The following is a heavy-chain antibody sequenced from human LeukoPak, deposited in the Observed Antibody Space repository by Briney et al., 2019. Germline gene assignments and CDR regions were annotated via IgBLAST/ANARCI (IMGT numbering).Heavy chain of an antibody. CDR2: IYTSGST. CDR3: AREVYCGGDCDRRSFDY. J-gene: IGHJ4*02. V-gene: IGHV4-4*07. CDR1: GGSISNYY. D-gene: IGHD2-21*02. Sequence: TSETLSLTCTVSGGSISNYYWSWTRQPAGKGLEWIGRIYTSGSTNYNPSLKSRVTMSVDASKNQFSLKLSSVTAADTAVYYCAREVYCGGDCDRRSFDYWGQGTLVTVSS.